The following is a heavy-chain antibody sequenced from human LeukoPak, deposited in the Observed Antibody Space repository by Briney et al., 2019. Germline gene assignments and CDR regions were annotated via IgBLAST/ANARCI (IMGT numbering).Heavy chain of an antibody. V-gene: IGHV4-59*12. D-gene: IGHD6-19*01. CDR2: IYYTGST. Sequence: SETLSLTCTVSGGSINNDYWSWIRQPPGKGLEWIGYIYYTGSTNYNPSLKSRVTISVDTSKNQFSLKLSSVTAADTAVYYCARLTPIAVADDDQWIDYWGQGTLVTVSS. CDR1: GGSINNDY. CDR3: ARLTPIAVADDDQWIDY. J-gene: IGHJ4*02.